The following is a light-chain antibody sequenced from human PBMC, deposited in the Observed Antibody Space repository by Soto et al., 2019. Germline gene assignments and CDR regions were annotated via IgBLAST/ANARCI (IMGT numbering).Light chain of an antibody. CDR3: QQDNSYSRT. V-gene: IGKV1-5*01. J-gene: IGKJ1*01. Sequence: DIQMTQSPSTLSASVGDRVTITCLASQSISSWLAWYQQKPGKAPNLLIYDASSLESGVPSRFSGSGSGTEFTLTISSLQPDDFATYYCQQDNSYSRTFGQGTKVDIK. CDR2: DAS. CDR1: QSISSW.